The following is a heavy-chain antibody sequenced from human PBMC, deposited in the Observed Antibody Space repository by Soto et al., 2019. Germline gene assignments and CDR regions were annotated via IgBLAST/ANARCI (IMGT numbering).Heavy chain of an antibody. CDR1: GFTFSSYG. Sequence: QVQLVESGGGVVQPGRSLRLSCAASGFTFSSYGMHWVRQAPGKGLEWVAVISYDGSNKYYADSVKGRFTISRDNSKNTLYLQMNSLRAEDTAVYYCAKGRRGTGTTSMGFLEFDYWGQGTLVTVSS. D-gene: IGHD1-7*01. CDR2: ISYDGSNK. CDR3: AKGRRGTGTTSMGFLEFDY. J-gene: IGHJ4*02. V-gene: IGHV3-30*18.